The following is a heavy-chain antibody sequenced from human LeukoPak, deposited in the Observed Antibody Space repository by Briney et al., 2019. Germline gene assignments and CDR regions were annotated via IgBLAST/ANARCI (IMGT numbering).Heavy chain of an antibody. Sequence: ASVKVSCKTSGYTFTGYYMHWVRQAPGEGLEWMGIINPSGGSTSYAQKFQGRVTMTRDMSTSTVYMELSSLRSEDTAVYYCARVAAEVVGVPGAIGFGWLRRDYYYMDVWGKGTTVIVSS. CDR3: ARVAAEVVGVPGAIGFGWLRRDYYYMDV. CDR2: INPSGGST. D-gene: IGHD2-2*02. V-gene: IGHV1-46*01. J-gene: IGHJ6*03. CDR1: GYTFTGYY.